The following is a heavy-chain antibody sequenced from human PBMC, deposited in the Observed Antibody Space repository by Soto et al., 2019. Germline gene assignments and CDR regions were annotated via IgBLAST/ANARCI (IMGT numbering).Heavy chain of an antibody. CDR1: GFTFSSYG. CDR3: AKDDSSGYYYVDY. J-gene: IGHJ4*02. D-gene: IGHD3-22*01. V-gene: IGHV3-30*18. Sequence: AGGSLRLSCAASGFTFSSYGMHWVRQAPGKGLEWVAVISYDGSNKYYADSVKGRFTISRDNSKNTLYLQMNSLRAEDTAVYYCAKDDSSGYYYVDYWGQGTLVTVSS. CDR2: ISYDGSNK.